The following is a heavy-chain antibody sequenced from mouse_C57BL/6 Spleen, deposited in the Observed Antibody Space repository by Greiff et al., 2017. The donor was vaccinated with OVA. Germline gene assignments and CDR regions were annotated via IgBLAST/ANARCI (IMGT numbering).Heavy chain of an antibody. CDR1: GFTFSDYY. J-gene: IGHJ2*01. V-gene: IGHV5-16*01. CDR2: INYDGSST. CDR3: ARVAGTGFDY. D-gene: IGHD3-3*01. Sequence: EVQLQESEGGLVQPGSSMKLSCTASGFTFSDYYMAWVRQVPEKGLEWVANINYDGSSTYYLDSLKSRFIISRDNAKNILYLQISSLKSEDTATYYCARVAGTGFDYWGQGTTLTVSS.